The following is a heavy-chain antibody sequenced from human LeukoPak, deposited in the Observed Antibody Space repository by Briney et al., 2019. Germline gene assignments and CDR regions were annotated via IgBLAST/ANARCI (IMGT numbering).Heavy chain of an antibody. CDR1: GGTFSSYA. Sequence: SVKVSCKASGGTFSSYAISWVRQAPGQGLEWMGRIIPILGIANYAQKFQGRVTITADKPTSTAYMELSGLRSEDTAVYYCARAQEYQLLSRPYYGMDVWGQGTTVTVSS. V-gene: IGHV1-69*04. D-gene: IGHD2-2*01. CDR2: IIPILGIA. CDR3: ARAQEYQLLSRPYYGMDV. J-gene: IGHJ6*02.